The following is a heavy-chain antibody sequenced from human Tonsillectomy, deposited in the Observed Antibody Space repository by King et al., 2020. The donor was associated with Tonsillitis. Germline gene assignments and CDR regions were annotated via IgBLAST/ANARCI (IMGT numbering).Heavy chain of an antibody. CDR1: GFTFSRYW. V-gene: IGHV3-7*01. D-gene: IGHD1-26*01. J-gene: IGHJ3*02. CDR2: IKQDGSQN. CDR3: ARDESPANGGIYYDAFDI. Sequence: VQLVESGGGLVQPGGSLRLSCAASGFTFSRYWMTWVRQAPGKGLEWVANIKQDGSQNSYLASVKGRFTISRDNAKNSLYLQMNSLRAEDTAVYYCARDESPANGGIYYDAFDIWGQGTMVTVSS.